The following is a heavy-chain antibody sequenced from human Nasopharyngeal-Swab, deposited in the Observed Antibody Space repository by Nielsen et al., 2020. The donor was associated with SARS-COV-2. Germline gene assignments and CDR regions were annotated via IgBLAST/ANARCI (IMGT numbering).Heavy chain of an antibody. CDR2: IYYSGST. CDR1: GGSISSYY. Sequence: SETPSLTCTVSGGSISSYYWSWIRQPPGKGLEWIGYIYYSGSTNYNPSLKSRVTISVDTSKNQFSLKLSSVTAADTAVYYCARGQRGYSGYDYNWEFDYWGQGTLVTVSS. J-gene: IGHJ4*02. CDR3: ARGQRGYSGYDYNWEFDY. V-gene: IGHV4-59*01. D-gene: IGHD5-12*01.